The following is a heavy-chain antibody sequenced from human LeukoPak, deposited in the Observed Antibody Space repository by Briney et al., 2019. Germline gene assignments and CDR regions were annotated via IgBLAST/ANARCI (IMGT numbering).Heavy chain of an antibody. CDR3: ARAGIAAAGTKGGLDY. Sequence: PGGSLRLSCAASGFTFSGYWMHWVRQAPGKGLAWVSVIRSDGSITTYADSVKGRFTISRDTAKNTLYLQMNSLRAEDTAVYYCARAGIAAAGTKGGLDYWGQGTLVTVSS. V-gene: IGHV3-74*01. J-gene: IGHJ4*02. CDR1: GFTFSGYW. D-gene: IGHD6-13*01. CDR2: IRSDGSIT.